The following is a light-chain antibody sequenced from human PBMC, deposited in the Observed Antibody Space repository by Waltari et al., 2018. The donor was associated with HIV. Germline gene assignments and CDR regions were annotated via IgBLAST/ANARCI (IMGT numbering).Light chain of an antibody. CDR2: WAS. CDR3: QQYYTTPPT. CDR1: QSVFYSSNNKHY. V-gene: IGKV4-1*01. Sequence: DIVMTQSPDSLAVSLGEWATINCKSSQSVFYSSNNKHYLAWYQQKPGQPPKLLIYWASTRESGVPDRFSGSGSGTDFTLTIGNLQAEDVAVYYCQQYYTTPPTFGQGTKLEIK. J-gene: IGKJ2*01.